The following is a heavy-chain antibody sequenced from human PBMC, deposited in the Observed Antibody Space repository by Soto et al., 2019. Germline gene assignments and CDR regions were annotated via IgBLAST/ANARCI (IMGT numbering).Heavy chain of an antibody. CDR1: GFTFSSYA. CDR3: ARGGYYDFWSGYYTNWFDP. D-gene: IGHD3-3*01. V-gene: IGHV3-23*01. Sequence: GGSLRLSCAASGFTFSSYAMSWVRQVPGKGLEWVSAISGSGGSTYYADSVKGRFTISRDNSKNTLYLQMNSLRAEDTAVYYCARGGYYDFWSGYYTNWFDPWGQGT. CDR2: ISGSGGST. J-gene: IGHJ5*02.